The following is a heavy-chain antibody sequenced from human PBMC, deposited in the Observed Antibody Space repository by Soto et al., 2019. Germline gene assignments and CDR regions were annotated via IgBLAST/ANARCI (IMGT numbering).Heavy chain of an antibody. CDR2: IYYSGST. CDR1: GGSISSGDYY. V-gene: IGHV4-30-4*01. D-gene: IGHD5-18*01. CDR3: ATSARSQLWLFY. J-gene: IGHJ4*02. Sequence: SETLSLTCTVSGGSISSGDYYWSWIRQPPGKGLEWIGYIYYSGSTYYNPSLKSRVTISVDTSKNQFSLKLSSVTAADTAVYYCATSARSQLWLFYWGQGTRVTVSS.